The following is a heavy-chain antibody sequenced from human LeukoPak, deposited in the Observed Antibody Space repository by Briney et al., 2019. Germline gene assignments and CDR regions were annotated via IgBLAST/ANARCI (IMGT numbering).Heavy chain of an antibody. Sequence: KAGESLKISCKGYGYSFTSYWIAWVRQMPGKSLEWVGIIHPGDSDTRYSPSFEGQVTISADESISTAYLQWSSLTASDTAIYYCARHPIVGASQSWFDPWGQGTLVTVSS. D-gene: IGHD1-26*01. V-gene: IGHV5-51*01. J-gene: IGHJ5*02. CDR2: IHPGDSDT. CDR1: GYSFTSYW. CDR3: ARHPIVGASQSWFDP.